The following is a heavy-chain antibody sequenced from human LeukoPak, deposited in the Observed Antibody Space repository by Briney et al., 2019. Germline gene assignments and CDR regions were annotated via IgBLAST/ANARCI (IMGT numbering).Heavy chain of an antibody. CDR1: GFTFGDYA. J-gene: IGHJ4*02. Sequence: GGSLRLSCTASGFTFGDYAMNWFHQAPGKGLEWVGFIRSKAYGGTTEYAASVKGRFTISRDDSKSIAYLQMNSLKNEDTAVYYCTRDLPYYYDSSGYSGYWGQGTLVTVSS. D-gene: IGHD3-22*01. CDR2: IRSKAYGGTT. V-gene: IGHV3-49*03. CDR3: TRDLPYYYDSSGYSGY.